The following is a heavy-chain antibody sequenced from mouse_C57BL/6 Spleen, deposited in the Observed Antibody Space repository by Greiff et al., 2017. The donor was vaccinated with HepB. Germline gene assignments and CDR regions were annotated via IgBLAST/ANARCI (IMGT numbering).Heavy chain of an antibody. V-gene: IGHV5-6*01. CDR2: ISSGGSYT. Sequence: EVMLVESGGDLVKPGGSLKLSCAASGFTFSSYGMSWVRQTPDKRLEWVATISSGGSYTYYPDSVKGRFTISRDNAKNTLYLQMSSLKSEDTAMYYCARSGLTGFDYWGQGTTLTVSS. CDR3: ARSGLTGFDY. D-gene: IGHD4-1*01. CDR1: GFTFSSYG. J-gene: IGHJ2*01.